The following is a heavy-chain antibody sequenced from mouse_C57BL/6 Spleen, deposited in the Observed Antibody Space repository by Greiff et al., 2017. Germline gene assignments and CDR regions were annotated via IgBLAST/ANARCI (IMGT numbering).Heavy chain of an antibody. CDR1: GYTFTSYD. D-gene: IGHD2-2*01. V-gene: IGHV1-85*01. Sequence: QVQLKQSGPELVKPGASVKLSCTASGYTFTSYDIHWVKQRPGQGLEWIGWIDPSDGSTKYNEKFKGKATLTVDTSSSTAYMELHSLTSEDAAVSFCARVEWFFDDWGQGTTLTVSS. CDR3: ARVEWFFDD. CDR2: IDPSDGST. J-gene: IGHJ2*01.